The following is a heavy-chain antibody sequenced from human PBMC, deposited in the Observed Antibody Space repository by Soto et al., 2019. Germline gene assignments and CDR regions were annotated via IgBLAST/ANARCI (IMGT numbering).Heavy chain of an antibody. V-gene: IGHV1-18*01. CDR2: ISAFNGYT. CDR3: ARGRAVVVPAGTPDDFDV. J-gene: IGHJ3*01. CDR1: GYIFNKYG. D-gene: IGHD6-13*01. Sequence: QAQLVQSGGEVKRPGASVKVSCKASGYIFNKYGFNWVRQAPGQGLEWMGRISAFNGYTNLAQKFQGRLTLTTDASTNTAYMELSSLRSGDTATYFCARGRAVVVPAGTPDDFDVWGQGTMVTVSS.